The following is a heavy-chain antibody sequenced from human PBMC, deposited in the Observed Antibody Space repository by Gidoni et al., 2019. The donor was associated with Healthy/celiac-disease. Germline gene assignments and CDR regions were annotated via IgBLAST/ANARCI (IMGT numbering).Heavy chain of an antibody. CDR2: IKQDGSEQ. Sequence: EVQLVEAGGGLVQPGGSLRPSCPASGFTLSSYWLGWVRQAPGKGLEWVANIKQDGSEQYYVDSVKGRFTISRDNAKNSLYLQMNSLRAEDTAVYYCARCPGWYPEYYYYYGMDVWGQGTTVTVSS. J-gene: IGHJ6*02. V-gene: IGHV3-7*05. CDR1: GFTLSSYW. CDR3: ARCPGWYPEYYYYYGMDV. D-gene: IGHD6-19*01.